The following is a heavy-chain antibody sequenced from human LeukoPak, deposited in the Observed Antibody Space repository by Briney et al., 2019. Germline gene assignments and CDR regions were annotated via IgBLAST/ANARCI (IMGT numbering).Heavy chain of an antibody. V-gene: IGHV3-30*02. CDR2: IRHVGSNE. D-gene: IGHD4-11*01. CDR3: VKEWGVLPDYSADGFDI. J-gene: IGHJ3*02. CDR1: GFAFSTYG. Sequence: PGGSLRLSCAASGFAFSTYGMHWVRQAPGKGLEWVAFIRHVGSNEYYADSVRGRFAISRDNSQNTLHLQMNILRVEDTAVYYCVKEWGVLPDYSADGFDIWGPGTVVTVSS.